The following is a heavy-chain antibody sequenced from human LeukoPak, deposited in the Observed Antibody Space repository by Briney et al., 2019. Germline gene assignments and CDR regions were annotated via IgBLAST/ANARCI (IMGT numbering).Heavy chain of an antibody. J-gene: IGHJ6*04. Sequence: GGSLRLSCAVSGFTFSNYSMNWVRQAPGKGLEWVSSISSSSSYIYYAHSVKGRFTISRDNAKNSLYLQMNSLRAEDTAVYYCAELGITMIGGVWGKGTTVTISS. CDR3: AELGITMIGGV. CDR2: ISSSSSYI. V-gene: IGHV3-21*01. D-gene: IGHD3-10*02. CDR1: GFTFSNYS.